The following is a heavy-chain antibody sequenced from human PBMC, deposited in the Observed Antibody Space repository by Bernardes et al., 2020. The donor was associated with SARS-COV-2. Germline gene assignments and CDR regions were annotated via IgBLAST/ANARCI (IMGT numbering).Heavy chain of an antibody. D-gene: IGHD3-16*01. CDR3: ATLGGYYFDY. V-gene: IGHV3-74*01. CDR2: INGVGGTT. Sequence: VESLFLSCEASGFSFSDHWMHWVRQAPGKGLEWVARINGVGGTTNYADSVKGRFTISRDNAKNTLYLQMNSLRAEDTALYYCATLGGYYFDYWGQGTLVTVSS. CDR1: GFSFSDHW. J-gene: IGHJ4*02.